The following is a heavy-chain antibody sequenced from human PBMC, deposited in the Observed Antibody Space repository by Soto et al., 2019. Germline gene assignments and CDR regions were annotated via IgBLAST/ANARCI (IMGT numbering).Heavy chain of an antibody. J-gene: IGHJ4*02. V-gene: IGHV4-4*07. CDR2: IYTSGST. CDR3: ARDTGEPFPRYYFDY. CDR1: GGSISSYY. D-gene: IGHD3-16*01. Sequence: SETLSLTCTVSGGSISSYYWSWIRQPAGKGLEWIGRIYTSGSTNYNPSLKSRVTMSVDTSKNQFSLKLGSVTAADTAVYYCARDTGEPFPRYYFDYWGQGTLVTVSS.